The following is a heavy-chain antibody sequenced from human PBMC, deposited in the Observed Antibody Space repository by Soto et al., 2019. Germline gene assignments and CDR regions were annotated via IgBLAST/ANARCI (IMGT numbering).Heavy chain of an antibody. D-gene: IGHD2-2*01. J-gene: IGHJ6*03. V-gene: IGHV4-59*08. Sequence: SETLSLTCTVSGGSISSYYWSWIRQPPGKGLEWIGYIYYSGSTNYNPSLKSRVTISVDTSKNQFSLKLSSVTAADTAVYYCARRWRYCSSTSCYHYYYYMDVWGKGTTVTVSS. CDR3: ARRWRYCSSTSCYHYYYYMDV. CDR1: GGSISSYY. CDR2: IYYSGST.